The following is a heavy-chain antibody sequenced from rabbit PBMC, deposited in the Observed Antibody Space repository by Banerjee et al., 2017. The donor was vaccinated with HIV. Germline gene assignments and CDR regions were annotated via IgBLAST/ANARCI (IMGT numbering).Heavy chain of an antibody. V-gene: IGHV1S45*01. D-gene: IGHD8-1*01. CDR1: GFSFSKNYV. CDR3: ARSGSSYLGYFNL. J-gene: IGHJ4*01. CDR2: IYPGFGIT. Sequence: QEQLEESGGDLVKPEGSLTLTCTASGFSFSKNYVMCWVRQAPGKGLEWIGIIYPGFGITNYASWVNGRFTISSDNAQNTVDLQMNILTAADTATYFCARSGSSYLGYFNLWGPGTWSPS.